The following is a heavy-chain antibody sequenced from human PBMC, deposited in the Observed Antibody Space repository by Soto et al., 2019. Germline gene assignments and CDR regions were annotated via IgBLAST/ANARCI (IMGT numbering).Heavy chain of an antibody. Sequence: SVKVSCKASGFTFTSSAVQWVRQARGQRLEWIGWIVVGSGNTNYAQKFQGRVTITRDMSTSTAYMELSSLRSEDTAVYYCAADRGDPSGGPYYYYGMDVWGQGTTVTVSS. J-gene: IGHJ6*02. CDR1: GFTFTSSA. V-gene: IGHV1-58*01. CDR3: AADRGDPSGGPYYYYGMDV. CDR2: IVVGSGNT. D-gene: IGHD2-21*01.